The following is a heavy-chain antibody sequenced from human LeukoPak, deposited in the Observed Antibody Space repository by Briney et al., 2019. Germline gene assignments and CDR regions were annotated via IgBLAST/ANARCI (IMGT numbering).Heavy chain of an antibody. CDR2: INPSGGST. V-gene: IGHV1-46*01. J-gene: IGHJ4*02. Sequence: ASVKVSCKASGYTFTSYYMHWVRQAPGQGLEWMGIINPSGGSTSYAQKFQGRVTMTRDTSTSAVYMELSSLRSEDTAVYYCARAVVVAAGFDYWGQGTLVTVSS. D-gene: IGHD2-15*01. CDR1: GYTFTSYY. CDR3: ARAVVVAAGFDY.